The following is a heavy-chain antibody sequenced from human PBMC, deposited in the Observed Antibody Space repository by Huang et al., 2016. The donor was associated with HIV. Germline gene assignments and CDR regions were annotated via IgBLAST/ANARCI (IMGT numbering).Heavy chain of an antibody. CDR3: ARGAPDLDSHLDH. Sequence: QVQQVQSGAEVKKPGSSVKVSCKVSGGTFNNAISWVRQAPGQGLEWMGGSIPIFGTPNYARKFQGRVTITADESTSIAYMELSSLRSEDTAVYYCARGAPDLDSHLDHWGQGTLVTVS. J-gene: IGHJ4*02. D-gene: IGHD3-3*01. V-gene: IGHV1-69*13. CDR2: SIPIFGTP. CDR1: GGTFNNA.